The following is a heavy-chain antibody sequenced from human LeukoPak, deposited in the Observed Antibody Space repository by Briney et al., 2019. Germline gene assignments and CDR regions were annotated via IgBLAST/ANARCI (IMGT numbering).Heavy chain of an antibody. CDR3: ARGNSYGSPTLEH. V-gene: IGHV4-39*07. J-gene: IGHJ4*02. CDR2: IYYRGST. Sequence: PSETLSLTCTASGGSISSSSYYWGWIRQPPGKGLEWIGSIYYRGSTYYNPSLKSRVTISVDTSKNQFSLKLSSVAVADTAVYYCARGNSYGSPTLEHWGQGTLVTVSS. CDR1: GGSISSSSYY. D-gene: IGHD5-18*01.